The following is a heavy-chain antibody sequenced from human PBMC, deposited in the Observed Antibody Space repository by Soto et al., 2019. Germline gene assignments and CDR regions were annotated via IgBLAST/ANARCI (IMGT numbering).Heavy chain of an antibody. CDR1: GYTLPSYD. CDR2: MNPNRGNT. CDR3: ARVVSRGILTGYKGHFDY. J-gene: IGHJ4*02. D-gene: IGHD3-9*01. Sequence: VQLVQSGAAVKKPGASVTVSCKASGYTLPSYDITWVRQATGQGLEWMGWMNPNRGNTGYAQKLQGRVTMTRNTSISTAYMELSSLRSEDTAVYYCARVVSRGILTGYKGHFDYWGQGTLVTVSS. V-gene: IGHV1-8*01.